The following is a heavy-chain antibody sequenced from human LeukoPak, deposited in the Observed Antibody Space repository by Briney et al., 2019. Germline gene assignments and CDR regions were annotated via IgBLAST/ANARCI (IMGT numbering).Heavy chain of an antibody. CDR3: ARGRDYDIYYFDY. J-gene: IGHJ4*02. V-gene: IGHV4-59*01. CDR1: GVSISSYY. CDR2: IYYTGST. D-gene: IGHD3-9*01. Sequence: PSETLSLTCTVSGVSISSYYWSWVRQPPGKGLEWVGYIYYTGSTNYNPSLKSRVTITVYTAKNQFSLKLSSVTAADTAVYYCARGRDYDIYYFDYWGQGTLVTVSS.